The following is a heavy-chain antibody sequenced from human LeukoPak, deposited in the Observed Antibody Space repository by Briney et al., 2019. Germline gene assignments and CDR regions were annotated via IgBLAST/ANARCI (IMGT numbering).Heavy chain of an antibody. CDR2: IFGDDDK. Sequence: SGPTLVKPTQTLTLTCTFSGFSLRSSGVGVGWIRQPPGKALEWLALIFGDDDKRYSPFLKNRLTVTKDTSKNQVVLTMTNMAPLDSATYYCAHTYYDISSAYYFDFWGQGTLVTVSS. CDR1: GFSLRSSGVG. CDR3: AHTYYDISSAYYFDF. J-gene: IGHJ4*02. V-gene: IGHV2-5*02. D-gene: IGHD3-22*01.